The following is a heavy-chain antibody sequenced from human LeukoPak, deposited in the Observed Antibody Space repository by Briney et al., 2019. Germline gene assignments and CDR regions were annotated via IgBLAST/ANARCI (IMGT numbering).Heavy chain of an antibody. CDR2: ISGSGSTI. Sequence: GGSLRLSCAASGFTFSDYYMSWIRQAPGKGLEWVSNISGSGSTIYYADSLKGRFTISRDNAKSSLFLQMNSLRADDTAVYYCARGDGITGSTKWFDPWGQGTLVTVSS. CDR1: GFTFSDYY. D-gene: IGHD1-7*01. CDR3: ARGDGITGSTKWFDP. J-gene: IGHJ5*02. V-gene: IGHV3-11*01.